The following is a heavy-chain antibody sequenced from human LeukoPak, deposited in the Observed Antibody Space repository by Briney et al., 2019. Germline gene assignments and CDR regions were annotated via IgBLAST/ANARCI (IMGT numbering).Heavy chain of an antibody. CDR3: TRDFGDSSGWYNDY. Sequence: PVGSLRLSCAASGFTLSKYWMSWVRQAPGKGLEWLADIKEDGSKEYFVDSVKGRLTISRDNTKNSVYLQMNSLRAEDTAVYYCTRDFGDSSGWYNDYWGQGTLVIVSS. CDR2: IKEDGSKE. D-gene: IGHD6-19*01. CDR1: GFTLSKYW. J-gene: IGHJ4*02. V-gene: IGHV3-7*01.